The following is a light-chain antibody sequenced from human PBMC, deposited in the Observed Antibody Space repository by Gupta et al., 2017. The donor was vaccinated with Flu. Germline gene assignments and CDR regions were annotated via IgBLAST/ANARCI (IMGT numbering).Light chain of an antibody. V-gene: IGKV1-5*03. CDR3: QQYDSYSLT. J-gene: IGKJ4*01. Sequence: DIQMTQSPSTLSACVGDRVTITCRASQSLSSWLAWYQQKPGKAPNLLIYKASNLESGVPSRFSSSGSGTEFTLTISSLQPDDFATYYCQQYDSYSLTFGGGTKVEI. CDR1: QSLSSW. CDR2: KAS.